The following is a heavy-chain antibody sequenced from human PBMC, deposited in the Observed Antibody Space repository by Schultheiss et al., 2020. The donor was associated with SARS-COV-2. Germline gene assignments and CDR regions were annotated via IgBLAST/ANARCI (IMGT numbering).Heavy chain of an antibody. J-gene: IGHJ4*02. Sequence: GSLRLSCAASGFTFSSYAMHWVRQAPGRGLEWVAMISYDGGLKYYAGSVKGRFTISRDNAKKSLYLQMNSLTVEDTAVYYCATQRYCPKGVCLWGNDYWGQGSLVTVSS. CDR1: GFTFSSYA. CDR2: ISYDGGLK. V-gene: IGHV3-30-3*01. CDR3: ATQRYCPKGVCLWGNDY. D-gene: IGHD2-8*01.